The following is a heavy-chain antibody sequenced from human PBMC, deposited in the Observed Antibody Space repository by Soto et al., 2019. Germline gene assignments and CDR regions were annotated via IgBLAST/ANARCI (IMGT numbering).Heavy chain of an antibody. Sequence: QLQLQESGPGLVKPSETLSLTCTVSGGSISSSSYYWGWIRQPPGKGLEWIGSIYYSGSTYYNPSLKSRVTISVDTSKNQFSLKLSSVTAADTAVYYCARHLRELPSPHDSFDIWGQGTMVTVSS. CDR3: ARHLRELPSPHDSFDI. D-gene: IGHD3-10*01. V-gene: IGHV4-39*01. CDR2: IYYSGST. J-gene: IGHJ3*02. CDR1: GGSISSSSYY.